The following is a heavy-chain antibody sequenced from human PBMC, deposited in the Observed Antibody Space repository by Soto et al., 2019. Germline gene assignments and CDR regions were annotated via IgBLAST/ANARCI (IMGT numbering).Heavy chain of an antibody. V-gene: IGHV4-30-2*01. Sequence: SETLSLTCAVSGGSISSGGYSWSWIRQPPGKGLEWIGYIYHSGSTYYNPSLKSRVTISVDRSKNQFSLKLSSVTAADTAVYYCAIGLSYKNWFDPWGQGTLVTVSS. J-gene: IGHJ5*02. CDR2: IYHSGST. CDR1: GGSISSGGYS. D-gene: IGHD1-1*01. CDR3: AIGLSYKNWFDP.